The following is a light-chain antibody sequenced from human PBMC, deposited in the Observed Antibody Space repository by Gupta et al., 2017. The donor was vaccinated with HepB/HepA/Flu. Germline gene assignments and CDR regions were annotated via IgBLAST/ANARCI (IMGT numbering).Light chain of an antibody. CDR2: EVT. CDR3: SSVTTSDTWI. V-gene: IGLV2-14*03. J-gene: IGLJ2*01. Sequence: QSVLTQPASVSGSPGQSITISCTGSANDIGTRNYVSWYRQHPGQAPKLLISEVTNRPSGVSDRFSGSKSGSTASLTISGLQAEDEADYYCSSVTTSDTWIFGGGTKVTVL. CDR1: ANDIGTRNY.